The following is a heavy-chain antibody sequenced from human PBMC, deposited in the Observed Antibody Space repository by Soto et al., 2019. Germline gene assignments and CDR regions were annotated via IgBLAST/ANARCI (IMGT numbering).Heavy chain of an antibody. CDR3: ARHHPATRHGMDV. CDR2: IYSGGST. J-gene: IGHJ6*02. CDR1: GLTVSSNY. V-gene: IGHV3-53*01. Sequence: GGSLRLSCAASGLTVSSNYMSWVRRAPGKGVEWVSVIYSGGSTYYADSVRGRFTISRDNSKNALYLQMKSLRAEDTAVYYCARHHPATRHGMDVWGQGTKVTVSS.